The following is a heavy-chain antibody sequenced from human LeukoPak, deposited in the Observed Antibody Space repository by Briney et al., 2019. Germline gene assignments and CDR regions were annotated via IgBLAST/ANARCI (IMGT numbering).Heavy chain of an antibody. CDR1: GYSISSGYY. CDR3: AREVPAAGYYYYYYMDV. D-gene: IGHD6-13*01. J-gene: IGHJ6*03. CDR2: IYYSGST. Sequence: SETLSLTCTVSGYSISSGYYWGWIRQPPGKGLEWIGSIYYSGSTYYNPSLKSRVTISVDTSKNQFSLKLSSVTAADTAVYYCAREVPAAGYYYYYYMDVWGKGTTVTVSS. V-gene: IGHV4-38-2*02.